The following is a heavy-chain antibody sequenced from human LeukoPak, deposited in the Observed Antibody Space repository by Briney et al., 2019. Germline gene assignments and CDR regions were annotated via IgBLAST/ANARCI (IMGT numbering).Heavy chain of an antibody. V-gene: IGHV3-30*18. CDR1: GFTFSSYG. Sequence: PGGSLRLSCAASGFTFSSYGMHWVRQAPGKGLEWVAVISYDGSNKYYADSVKGRFTISRDNSKNTLYLQMNSLRAEDTAVYYCAKDYYDSSGSYYWGQRTLVTVSS. CDR2: ISYDGSNK. CDR3: AKDYYDSSGSYY. D-gene: IGHD3-22*01. J-gene: IGHJ4*02.